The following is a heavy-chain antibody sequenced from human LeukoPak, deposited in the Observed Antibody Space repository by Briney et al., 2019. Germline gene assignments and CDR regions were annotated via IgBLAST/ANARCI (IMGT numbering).Heavy chain of an antibody. V-gene: IGHV4-30-4*01. J-gene: IGHJ3*02. CDR3: ASWAAASGAFDI. CDR2: IYYSGST. D-gene: IGHD6-13*01. Sequence: SETLSLTCTVSGGSISSGDYYWSWIRQPPGKGLEWIGYIYYSGSTYYNPSLKSRVTISVDTSKNQFSLKLSSVTAADTAVYYCASWAAASGAFDIWGQGTMVTVSS. CDR1: GGSISSGDYY.